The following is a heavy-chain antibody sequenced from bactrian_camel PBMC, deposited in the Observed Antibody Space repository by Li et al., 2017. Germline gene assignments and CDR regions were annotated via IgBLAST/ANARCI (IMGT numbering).Heavy chain of an antibody. CDR2: ITSLPSLFRAA. V-gene: IGHV3S40*01. CDR1: GITFSRHD. J-gene: IGHJ6*01. CDR3: AARGPYCYTKLSVRDFTY. D-gene: IGHD2*01. Sequence: VQPGESLRLSCVASGITFSRHDMSWVRQAPGKEVEWVAGITSLPSLFRAASYADSVKGRFTISQDNAKNTVYLQMNSLKPEDTAMYYCAARGPYCYTKLSVRDFTYWGQGTQVTVS.